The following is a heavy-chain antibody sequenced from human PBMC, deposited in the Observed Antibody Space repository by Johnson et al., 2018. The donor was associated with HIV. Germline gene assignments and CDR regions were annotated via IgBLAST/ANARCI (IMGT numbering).Heavy chain of an antibody. CDR1: GFTFSSYD. J-gene: IGHJ3*02. CDR3: AKDVNSLVWAFDI. Sequence: QVQLVESGGGVVPPGGSLRLSCAASGFTFSSYDMHWVRQVPGKGLEWVAFIRFDGSNKYYADSVKGRFTISRDDSKNTLFLQMNSLRPEDTAVYYCAKDVNSLVWAFDIWGQGTMVTVSS. V-gene: IGHV3-30*02. CDR2: IRFDGSNK. D-gene: IGHD2/OR15-2a*01.